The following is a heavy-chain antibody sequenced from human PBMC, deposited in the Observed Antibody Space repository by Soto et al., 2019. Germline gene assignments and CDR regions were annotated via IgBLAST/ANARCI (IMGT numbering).Heavy chain of an antibody. D-gene: IGHD1-26*01. Sequence: SETLSLTCTISGGSISVYNWSGVRQPPGHELEWIGYIYASGSPYYNPSLRSRVTISADTSKNQISLQLTSPTAADTAVYYCASGVGSSHLRYWGRGTLVSVYS. J-gene: IGHJ4*02. CDR3: ASGVGSSHLRY. V-gene: IGHV4-59*01. CDR1: GGSISVYN. CDR2: IYASGSP.